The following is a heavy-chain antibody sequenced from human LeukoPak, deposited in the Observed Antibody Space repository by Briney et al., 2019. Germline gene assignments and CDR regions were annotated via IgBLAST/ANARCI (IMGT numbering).Heavy chain of an antibody. Sequence: GGSLRLSCAASGFTFSSYGMSWVRQAPGKGLEWVAAISGGGGSTYYADSVKGRFTISRDNAKNTLYLQMNSLRAEDTAVYYCAKVTRRIAAAGTIDCWGQATLVTVSS. CDR1: GFTFSSYG. J-gene: IGHJ4*02. CDR2: ISGGGGST. CDR3: AKVTRRIAAAGTIDC. D-gene: IGHD6-13*01. V-gene: IGHV3-23*01.